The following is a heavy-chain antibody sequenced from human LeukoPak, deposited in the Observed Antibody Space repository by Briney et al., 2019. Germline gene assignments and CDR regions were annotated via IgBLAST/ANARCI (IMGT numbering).Heavy chain of an antibody. V-gene: IGHV1-69*13. CDR1: GGTFSSYA. Sequence: SVKVSCKASGGTFSSYAISWVRQAPGQGLEWMGGIIPIFGTANYAQKFQGRVTITADESTSTAYMELSSLRSEDTAVYYCARGVGVTYYYDSSGQTWGQGTLVTVSS. J-gene: IGHJ5*02. CDR3: ARGVGVTYYYDSSGQT. CDR2: IIPIFGTA. D-gene: IGHD3-22*01.